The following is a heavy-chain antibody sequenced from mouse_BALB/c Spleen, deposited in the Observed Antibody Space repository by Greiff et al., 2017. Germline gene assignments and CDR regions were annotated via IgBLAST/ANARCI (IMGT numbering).Heavy chain of an antibody. Sequence: EVQGVESGPGLVKPSQSLSLTCTVTGYSITSDYAWNWIRQFPGNKLEWMGYISYSGSTSYNPSLKSRISITRDTSKNQFFLQLNSVTTEDTATYYCARSPYYYGSSHYFDYWGQGTTLTVSS. V-gene: IGHV3-2*02. CDR1: GYSITSDYA. CDR3: ARSPYYYGSSHYFDY. J-gene: IGHJ2*01. D-gene: IGHD1-1*01. CDR2: ISYSGST.